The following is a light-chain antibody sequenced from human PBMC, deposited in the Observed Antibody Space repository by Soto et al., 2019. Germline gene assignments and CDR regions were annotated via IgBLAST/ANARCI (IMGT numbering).Light chain of an antibody. Sequence: DIQMTQSPSTLSASVGDRVIITCRSSQSISNWLAWYQQKPGRLPRPLIYQASTLESGVPSRFSGSGSGTEFTLTISSLQPDDFATYYCQQYNSYSETFGQGTKVDIK. CDR1: QSISNW. V-gene: IGKV1-5*03. CDR3: QQYNSYSET. CDR2: QAS. J-gene: IGKJ1*01.